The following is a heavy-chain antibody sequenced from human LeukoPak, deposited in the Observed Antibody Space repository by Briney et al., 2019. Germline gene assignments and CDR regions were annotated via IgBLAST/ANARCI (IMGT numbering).Heavy chain of an antibody. J-gene: IGHJ4*02. CDR2: IYSGGST. Sequence: GGSLRLSCAASGFTVSSNYMSWVRQAPGKGLEWVSVIYSGGSTYYADSVKGRFTISRDNSKNTLYLQMNSLRAEDTAVYYCARDFDGYGDYGGYWGQGTLVTVSS. CDR1: GFTVSSNY. D-gene: IGHD4-17*01. V-gene: IGHV3-66*01. CDR3: ARDFDGYGDYGGY.